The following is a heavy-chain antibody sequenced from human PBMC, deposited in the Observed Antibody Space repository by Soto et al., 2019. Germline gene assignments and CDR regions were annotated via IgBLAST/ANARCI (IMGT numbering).Heavy chain of an antibody. V-gene: IGHV4-39*01. Sequence: PSETLSLTCSVSGGSISSRNYYWGWIRQPPGKGLEWIGSIYYSGSTYYNPSLKSRVTMSVDTSKNQFSLRLSSVTAADTAVYYCARHEWFGEFFFWGQGTLVTVSS. J-gene: IGHJ4*02. CDR2: IYYSGST. CDR3: ARHEWFGEFFF. D-gene: IGHD3-10*01. CDR1: GGSISSRNYY.